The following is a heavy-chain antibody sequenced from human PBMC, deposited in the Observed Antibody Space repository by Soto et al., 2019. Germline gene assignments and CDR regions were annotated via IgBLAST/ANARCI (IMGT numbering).Heavy chain of an antibody. D-gene: IGHD6-19*01. CDR3: VRAHPLDSSGWYYRDAFDI. V-gene: IGHV3-30-3*01. J-gene: IGHJ3*02. CDR2: ISYDGSNK. Sequence: GGSLRLSCAASGFTFSSYAMHWVRQAPDKGLEWVAVISYDGSNKYYADSVKGRVNISRDNSKNTLYLQMNSLRAEDTAVYYCVRAHPLDSSGWYYRDAFDIWGQGTMVTVSS. CDR1: GFTFSSYA.